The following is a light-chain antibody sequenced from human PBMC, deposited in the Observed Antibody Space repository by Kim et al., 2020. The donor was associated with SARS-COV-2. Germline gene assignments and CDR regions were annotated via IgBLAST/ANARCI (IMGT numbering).Light chain of an antibody. J-gene: IGKJ1*01. CDR3: QKSIVSQCT. V-gene: IGKV3-20*01. Sequence: EIVLTQSPGTLSLSPGERATLSCRASQSVSSSYLAWYQQKPGQAPRLLIYGASSRATGIPDRFSGSGSGTDFTLTISRLEPEDFAVYYCQKSIVSQCTFGQGTKVEIK. CDR2: GAS. CDR1: QSVSSSY.